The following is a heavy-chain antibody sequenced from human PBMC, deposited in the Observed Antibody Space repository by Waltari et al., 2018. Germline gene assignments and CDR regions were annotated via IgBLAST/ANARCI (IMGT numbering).Heavy chain of an antibody. D-gene: IGHD4-17*01. Sequence: EVQLVESGGGLVQPGGSLRLSCAASGFTFSSYWMPWVRQAPGKGLAWVANIKQDGSEKSYVDSVKGRFTISRDNAKNSLYLQMNSLRAEDTAVYYCARVDYGDNGAGYWGQGTLVTVSS. V-gene: IGHV3-7*01. CDR3: ARVDYGDNGAGY. CDR1: GFTFSSYW. CDR2: IKQDGSEK. J-gene: IGHJ4*02.